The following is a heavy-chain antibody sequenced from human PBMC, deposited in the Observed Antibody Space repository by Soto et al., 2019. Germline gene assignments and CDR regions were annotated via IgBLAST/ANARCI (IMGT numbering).Heavy chain of an antibody. D-gene: IGHD3-3*01. J-gene: IGHJ4*02. CDR1: GFSLSNARKG. CDR3: ARIRSLRFLEWLPPYFDY. Sequence: SGPTLVNPTETLTLTCTVSGFSLSNARKGVSWIRQPPGKALEWLAHIFSNDEKSYSTSLKSRLTISKDTSKSQVVLTMTNMDPVDTATYYCARIRSLRFLEWLPPYFDYWGQGTLVTVSS. CDR2: IFSNDEK. V-gene: IGHV2-26*01.